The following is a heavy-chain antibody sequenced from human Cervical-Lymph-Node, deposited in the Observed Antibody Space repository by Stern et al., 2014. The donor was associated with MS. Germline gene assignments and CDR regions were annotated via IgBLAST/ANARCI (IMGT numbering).Heavy chain of an antibody. CDR3: ARGELKEGLVRGMDV. CDR1: GGTLSTYA. CDR2: VIPIFGTA. D-gene: IGHD1-26*01. J-gene: IGHJ6*02. V-gene: IGHV1-69*01. Sequence: VPLGESGAELKKPGPSVKVSCKASGGTLSTYAISWGRQAPGPGLAWMGGVIPIFGTANYAQKFQGRVTITADESTSTAYMELSSLRSEDTAVYYCARGELKEGLVRGMDVWGQGTPVTVSS.